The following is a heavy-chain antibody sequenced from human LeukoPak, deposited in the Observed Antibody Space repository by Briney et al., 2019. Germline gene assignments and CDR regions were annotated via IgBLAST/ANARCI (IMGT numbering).Heavy chain of an antibody. CDR1: GGSISSYY. V-gene: IGHV4-59*08. CDR3: ARHVGSGYSYGYDDAFDI. D-gene: IGHD5-18*01. CDR2: IYYSGST. Sequence: SETLSLTCTVSGGSISSYYWSWIRQPPGKGLEWIGYIYYSGSTNYNPSLKSRVTISVDTSKNQFSLKLSSVTAADTAVYYCARHVGSGYSYGYDDAFDIWGQGTMVTVSS. J-gene: IGHJ3*02.